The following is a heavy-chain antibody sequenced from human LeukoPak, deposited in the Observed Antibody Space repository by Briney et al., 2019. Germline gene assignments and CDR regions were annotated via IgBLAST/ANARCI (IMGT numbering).Heavy chain of an antibody. CDR1: GSTFSSYA. Sequence: PGGSLRLSCAASGSTFSSYAMSWVRQAPGKGLEWVSSISGSGDNTYYADSVKGRFTISRDNSKNTLYLQMNSLRAEDTAVYYCAKERSLGVAAASNYWGQGTLVTVSS. CDR3: AKERSLGVAAASNY. J-gene: IGHJ4*02. V-gene: IGHV3-23*01. D-gene: IGHD6-13*01. CDR2: ISGSGDNT.